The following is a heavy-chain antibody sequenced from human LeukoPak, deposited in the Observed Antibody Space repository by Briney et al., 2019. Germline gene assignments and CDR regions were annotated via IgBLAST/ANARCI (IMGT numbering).Heavy chain of an antibody. Sequence: GGSLRLSCAASGFTFSTYYMNWVRQAPGKGLKWVSSITTSSSYIYYADSVKGRFTISRDNAKNSLYLQMNSLRAEDTAVYYCARDLGGYSYGSHFDYWGQGTLVTVSS. CDR2: ITTSSSYI. CDR3: ARDLGGYSYGSHFDY. J-gene: IGHJ4*02. CDR1: GFTFSTYY. V-gene: IGHV3-21*01. D-gene: IGHD5-18*01.